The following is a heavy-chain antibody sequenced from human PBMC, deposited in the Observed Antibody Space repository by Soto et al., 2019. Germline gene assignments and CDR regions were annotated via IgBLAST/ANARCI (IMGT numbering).Heavy chain of an antibody. J-gene: IGHJ5*02. V-gene: IGHV3-30*18. CDR3: AKSGYCSSTSCHRGNWFDP. Sequence: SLRLCCAASGFTFPSYGTHLVRQAPGKGLEGVAVTSYDGSNKYYADSVKGRFTISRDNSKNTLYLQMNSLRAEDTAVYYCAKSGYCSSTSCHRGNWFDPWGQGTMVTVSS. D-gene: IGHD2-2*01. CDR1: GFTFPSYG. CDR2: TSYDGSNK.